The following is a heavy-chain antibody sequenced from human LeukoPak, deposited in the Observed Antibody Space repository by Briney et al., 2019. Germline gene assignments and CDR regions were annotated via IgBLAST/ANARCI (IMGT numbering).Heavy chain of an antibody. V-gene: IGHV3-7*01. Sequence: GGSLRLSCAASGFTFSSYWMSWVRQAPGKGLEWVANIKQDGSEKYYVDSVRGRFTISRDNAKNSLYLQMNSLRAEDTAVYYCARGIAARNFDYWGQGTLVTVSS. J-gene: IGHJ4*02. CDR2: IKQDGSEK. D-gene: IGHD6-6*01. CDR3: ARGIAARNFDY. CDR1: GFTFSSYW.